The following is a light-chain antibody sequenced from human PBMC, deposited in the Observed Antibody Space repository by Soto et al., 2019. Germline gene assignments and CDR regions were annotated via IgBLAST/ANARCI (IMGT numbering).Light chain of an antibody. CDR2: RNN. J-gene: IGLJ2*01. CDR1: SSNIGSNY. Sequence: QPVLTQPPSASGTPGQRVTISCSGSSSNIGSNYVFWYQHLPGTAPKLLIYRNNQRPPGVPDRFSGSKSGTSASLAISGLRSEDETDYYCAAWDDSLSGVVFGGGTQLTVL. CDR3: AAWDDSLSGVV. V-gene: IGLV1-47*01.